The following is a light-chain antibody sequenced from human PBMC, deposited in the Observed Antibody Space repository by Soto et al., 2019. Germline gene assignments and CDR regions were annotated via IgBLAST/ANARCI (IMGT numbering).Light chain of an antibody. Sequence: DIQMTQFPSSLSASVGDRVTITCRASQSISSYLNLYQQKPGKAPKLLIYAASSLQSGVPSRFSGSGSGTDFTLTISSLQPEDFATYYRQQSHSTPRTFGQGTKVDIK. CDR3: QQSHSTPRT. CDR1: QSISSY. V-gene: IGKV1-39*01. J-gene: IGKJ1*01. CDR2: AAS.